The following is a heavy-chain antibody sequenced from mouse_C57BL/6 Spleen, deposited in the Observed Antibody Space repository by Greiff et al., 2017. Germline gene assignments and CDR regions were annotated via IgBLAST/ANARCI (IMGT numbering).Heavy chain of an antibody. J-gene: IGHJ3*01. V-gene: IGHV1-82*01. CDR1: GYAFSSSW. CDR3: ARANWAEGFAY. CDR2: IYPGDGDT. Sequence: VQLQQSGPELVKPGASVKISCKASGYAFSSSWMNWVKQRPGKGLEWIGRIYPGDGDTNYNGKFKGKDTLTADKSSSTAYMQLSSLTSEDSAVYFCARANWAEGFAYWGQGTLVTVSA. D-gene: IGHD4-1*01.